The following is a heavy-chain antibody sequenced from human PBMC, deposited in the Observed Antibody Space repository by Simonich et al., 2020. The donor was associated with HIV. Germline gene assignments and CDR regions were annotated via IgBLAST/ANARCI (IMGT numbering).Heavy chain of an antibody. CDR1: GGSFSGYY. CDR2: INHSGST. J-gene: IGHJ4*02. D-gene: IGHD4-17*01. Sequence: QVQLQQWGAGLLKPSETLSLTCAVYGGSFSGYYWGWIRQPPGKEMEWIGEINHSGSTNYNPSLKSRVTISVDTSKNQFSLKLSSVTAADTAVYYCARRHPTTVTTPYFDYWGQGTLVTVSS. CDR3: ARRHPTTVTTPYFDY. V-gene: IGHV4-34*01.